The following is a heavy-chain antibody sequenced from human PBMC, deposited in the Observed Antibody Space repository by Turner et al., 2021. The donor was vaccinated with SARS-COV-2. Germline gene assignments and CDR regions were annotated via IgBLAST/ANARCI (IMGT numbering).Heavy chain of an antibody. Sequence: QVQLVQSGAEVKKPGSSVKVSCKDSGGPSSTYTISWVRQAPGQGLEWMGRIIPILGITTYAQKFQGRVTITADKSTSTAYMELSSLRSEDTAVYYCARDEEGIAAAYYYAMDVWGQGTTVTVSS. CDR2: IIPILGIT. CDR1: GGPSSTYT. V-gene: IGHV1-69*08. J-gene: IGHJ6*02. CDR3: ARDEEGIAAAYYYAMDV. D-gene: IGHD6-13*01.